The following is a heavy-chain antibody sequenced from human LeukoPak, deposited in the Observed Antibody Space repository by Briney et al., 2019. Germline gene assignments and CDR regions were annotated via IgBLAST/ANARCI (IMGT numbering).Heavy chain of an antibody. CDR2: ITSSSTI. J-gene: IGHJ3*02. V-gene: IGHV3-69-1*01. D-gene: IGHD6-19*01. CDR1: GFTFNTYG. CDR3: ARDEGVYSSGWFGAFDI. Sequence: PGGSLRLSCAASGFTFNTYGMNWVRQTPGKGLEWVSHITSSSTIYYADSVKGRFTISRDNAKNSLYLQMNSLRAEDTAVYYCARDEGVYSSGWFGAFDIWGQGTMGTVSS.